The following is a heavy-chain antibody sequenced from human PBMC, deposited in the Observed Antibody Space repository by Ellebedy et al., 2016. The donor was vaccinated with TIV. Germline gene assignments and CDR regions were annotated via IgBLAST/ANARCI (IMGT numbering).Heavy chain of an antibody. Sequence: SETLSLXCSVSGGSITSYYWSWVRQPPGKGLDWIGYLHHSGSTNYNPSLKSRVTISGDTSKNQFSLKLTSVTAADTAMYYCARASLIVIQPAAIEGNLNWFDPWGQGTLVTVSS. V-gene: IGHV4-59*01. J-gene: IGHJ5*02. D-gene: IGHD2-2*01. CDR2: LHHSGST. CDR1: GGSITSYY. CDR3: ARASLIVIQPAAIEGNLNWFDP.